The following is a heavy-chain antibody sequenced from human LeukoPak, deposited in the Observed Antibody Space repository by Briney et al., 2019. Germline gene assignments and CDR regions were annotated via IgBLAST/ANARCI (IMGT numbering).Heavy chain of an antibody. J-gene: IGHJ5*02. CDR2: MNPNSGNT. CDR1: GYTFTTYD. V-gene: IGHV1-8*01. D-gene: IGHD6-19*01. Sequence: ASVKVSCKASGYTFTTYDINWVRQATGQGLEWMGWMNPNSGNTGYAQKFQGRVTMTRNTSISTAYMELSSLRSEDTAVYYCARGRGSGHKEDWFDPWGQGTLVTVSS. CDR3: ARGRGSGHKEDWFDP.